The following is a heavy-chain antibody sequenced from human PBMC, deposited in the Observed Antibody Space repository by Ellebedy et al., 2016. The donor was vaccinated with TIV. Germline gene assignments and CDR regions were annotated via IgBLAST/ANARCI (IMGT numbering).Heavy chain of an antibody. CDR2: IKQDGSEK. Sequence: GESLKISCAASGFTFRNFWMSWVRQAPGRGLEWVANIKQDGSEKYYVDSVKGRFTISRDNAKNSLYLQMNSLRAEDTAVYYCARDSWFGPGGMDVWGHGTTVTLSS. V-gene: IGHV3-7*01. CDR3: ARDSWFGPGGMDV. J-gene: IGHJ6*02. D-gene: IGHD3-16*01. CDR1: GFTFRNFW.